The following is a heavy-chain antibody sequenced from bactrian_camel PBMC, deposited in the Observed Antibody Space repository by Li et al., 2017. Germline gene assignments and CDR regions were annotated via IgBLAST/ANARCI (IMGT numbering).Heavy chain of an antibody. V-gene: IGHV3S53*01. D-gene: IGHD1*01. CDR1: PDLYTYRYH. J-gene: IGHJ4*01. CDR3: TTVSESWFNY. CDR2: IDSDDET. Sequence: HVQLVESGGGSAQPGGMLRLACSGSPDLYTYRYHMGWFRQAPGKDREAVAVIDSDDETTYAESVKGRFTISRHNDTNTVYLQMNSLRPEDTAVYYLTTVSESWFNYWGQGTQVTVS.